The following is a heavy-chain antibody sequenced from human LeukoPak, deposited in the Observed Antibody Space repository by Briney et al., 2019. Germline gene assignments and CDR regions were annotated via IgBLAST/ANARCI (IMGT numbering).Heavy chain of an antibody. Sequence: GGSLRLSCAASGFTFDRFTIHWVRQIPGKGLEWVSLINRRGHTFYADSVRGRFTIPRDNNRNSVFLQMDSLRPEDTALYHCAKEVDCPSDCLFFHSWGQGTLVTVSS. CDR1: GFTFDRFT. CDR3: AKEVDCPSDCLFFHS. D-gene: IGHD2-21*02. J-gene: IGHJ4*02. CDR2: INRRGHT. V-gene: IGHV3-43*01.